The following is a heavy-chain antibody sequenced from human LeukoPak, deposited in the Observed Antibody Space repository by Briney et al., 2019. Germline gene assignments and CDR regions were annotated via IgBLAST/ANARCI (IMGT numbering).Heavy chain of an antibody. CDR2: IYFSGIT. CDR1: GYSISTGDY. J-gene: IGHJ4*02. Sequence: PSETLSLTCDVSGYSISTGDYWDWIRQPPGKGLECIGSIYFSGITYYNPSLKNRVTISADMSENQFSLRLSSVTAADSAVYYCARLTSSNRGLMITHDYWGQGTLVSVSS. CDR3: ARLTSSNRGLMITHDY. V-gene: IGHV4-38-2*01. D-gene: IGHD3-10*01.